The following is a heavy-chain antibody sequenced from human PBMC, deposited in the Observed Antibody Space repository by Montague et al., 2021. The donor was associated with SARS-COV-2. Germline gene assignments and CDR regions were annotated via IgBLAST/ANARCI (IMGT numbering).Heavy chain of an antibody. CDR1: GGSISSYY. V-gene: IGHV4-59*12. CDR2: IYYSGST. J-gene: IGHJ4*02. D-gene: IGHD3-9*01. Sequence: SETLSLTCTVSGGSISSYYWSWIRQPPGKGLEWVGYIYYSGSTNXNPSLKSRVTISVDTSKNQFSLKLSSVTAADTAVYYCARVPLHFDGFDYWGQGSLVTVS. CDR3: ARVPLHFDGFDY.